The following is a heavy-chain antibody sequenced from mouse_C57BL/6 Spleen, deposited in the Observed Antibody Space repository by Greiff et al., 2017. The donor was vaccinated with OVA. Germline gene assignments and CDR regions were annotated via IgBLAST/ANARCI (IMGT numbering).Heavy chain of an antibody. V-gene: IGHV10-3*01. CDR2: IRSKSSNYAT. J-gene: IGHJ4*01. CDR1: GFTFYTYA. Sequence: EVQGVESGGGLVQPKGSLKLSCAASGFTFYTYAMHWVRQAPGKGLEWVARIRSKSSNYATYYADSVKDRFTISRDDSQSMLYLQMNNLKTEDTAMYYCVRVESYDYDENYAMDYWGQGTSVTVSS. CDR3: VRVESYDYDENYAMDY. D-gene: IGHD2-4*01.